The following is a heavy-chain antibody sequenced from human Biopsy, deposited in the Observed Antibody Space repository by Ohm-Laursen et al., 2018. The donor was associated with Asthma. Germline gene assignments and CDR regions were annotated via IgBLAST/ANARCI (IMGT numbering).Heavy chain of an antibody. V-gene: IGHV1-69*13. CDR2: INSVFGTT. Sequence: ASVKVSCKSLGGTFNTYVIGWVRQAPGQGLEWMGGINSVFGTTTYPQKFQDRVTITADDSTSTVYMELSSLRSEDTAVYYCARKAGSCISRTCYSLDFWGQGTLVTVS. D-gene: IGHD2-2*01. J-gene: IGHJ4*02. CDR1: GGTFNTYV. CDR3: ARKAGSCISRTCYSLDF.